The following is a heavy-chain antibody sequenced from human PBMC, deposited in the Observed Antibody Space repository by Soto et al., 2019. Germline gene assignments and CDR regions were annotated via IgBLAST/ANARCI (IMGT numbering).Heavy chain of an antibody. CDR2: IRSKAYGGTT. CDR3: TRAYYYDSSGYYRY. CDR1: GFTFGDYA. D-gene: IGHD3-22*01. J-gene: IGHJ4*02. V-gene: IGHV3-49*03. Sequence: GGSLRLCCTASGFTFGDYAMSWFRQAPGKGLEWVGFIRSKAYGGTTEYAASVKGRFTISRDDSESIAYLQMNSLKTEDTAVYYCTRAYYYDSSGYYRYWGQGTLVTVSS.